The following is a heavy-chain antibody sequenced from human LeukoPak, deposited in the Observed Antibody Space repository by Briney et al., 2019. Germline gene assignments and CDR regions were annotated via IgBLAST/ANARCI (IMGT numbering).Heavy chain of an antibody. D-gene: IGHD3-10*01. CDR3: ARDRQGSLWFGELLLVY. J-gene: IGHJ4*02. CDR2: ISSNGGST. Sequence: PGGSLRLSCAASGFTFSSYAMHWVRQAPGKGLEYVSAISSNGGSTYYANSVKGRFTISRDNSKNTLHLQMGSLRAEDMAVYYCARDRQGSLWFGELLLVYWGQGTLVTVSS. CDR1: GFTFSSYA. V-gene: IGHV3-64*01.